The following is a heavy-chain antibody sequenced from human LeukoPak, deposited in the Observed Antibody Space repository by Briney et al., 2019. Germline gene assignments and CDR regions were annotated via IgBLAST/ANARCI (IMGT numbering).Heavy chain of an antibody. CDR1: GFTFSSYA. CDR2: ISGRGGST. CDR3: ANPRFRHY. D-gene: IGHD2-21*01. Sequence: GGSLRLSCAASGFTFSSYAMSWVSQARGKGLEGGSAISGRGGSTYYADSVKGRFTLSRDNSKNTLYLQMHSLRAEDTAVYYCANPRFRHYWGQGTLVTVSS. V-gene: IGHV3-23*01. J-gene: IGHJ4*02.